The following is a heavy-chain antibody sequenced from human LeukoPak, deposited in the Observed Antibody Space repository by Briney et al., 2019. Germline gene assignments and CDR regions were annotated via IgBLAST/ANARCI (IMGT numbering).Heavy chain of an antibody. Sequence: GGSLRLSCAASGFTVSSNNMSWVRQAPGKGPEWVSVIYNGGTTYYADSVKGRFTTSRHNSENTLSLQMNSLRAEDTAVYYCARVINRGYGSGLDYWGQGALVTVSS. D-gene: IGHD3-10*01. CDR2: IYNGGTT. CDR1: GFTVSSNN. J-gene: IGHJ4*02. V-gene: IGHV3-53*01. CDR3: ARVINRGYGSGLDY.